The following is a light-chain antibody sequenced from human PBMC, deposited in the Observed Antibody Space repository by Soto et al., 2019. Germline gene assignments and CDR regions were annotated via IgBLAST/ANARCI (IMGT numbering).Light chain of an antibody. CDR1: HIIANNY. CDR3: QQYGGSPPWT. V-gene: IGKV3-20*01. Sequence: LVLTQSPGTLSLSPGDTATLSCRASHIIANNYLAWYQQKPCQAPRLPIFAASNRATGIPHRFSATGSGTDFTLTITRLEPDDFAVYFCQQYGGSPPWTFGHGTRVDIK. J-gene: IGKJ1*01. CDR2: AAS.